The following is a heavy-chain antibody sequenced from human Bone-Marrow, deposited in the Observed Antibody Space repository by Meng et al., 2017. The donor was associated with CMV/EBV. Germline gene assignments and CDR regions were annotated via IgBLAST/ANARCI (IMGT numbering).Heavy chain of an antibody. J-gene: IGHJ4*02. D-gene: IGHD1-26*01. V-gene: IGHV4-34*01. CDR2: INHSGST. Sequence: SETLSLTCAVYGGSFSSYYWSWIRQPPGKGLEWIGEINHSGSTNYNPSLKSRVTISVDTSKNQFSLKLSSVTAADTAVYYCARSGGPLEGDYWGQGTLVTVSS. CDR3: ARSGGPLEGDY. CDR1: GGSFSSYY.